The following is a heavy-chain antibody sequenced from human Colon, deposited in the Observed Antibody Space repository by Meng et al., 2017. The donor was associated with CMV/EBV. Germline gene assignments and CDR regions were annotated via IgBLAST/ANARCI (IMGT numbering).Heavy chain of an antibody. CDR1: GFTFSSYA. CDR3: AKDPRSGISQRVGMDV. J-gene: IGHJ6*02. V-gene: IGHV3-23*01. CDR2: IGGTGTIT. D-gene: IGHD3-10*01. Sequence: GGSLRLSCVGSGFTFSSYAMSWVRQAPGKGLEWVSVIGGTGTITRYSDSVKGRFAISRDNSTNTLYLEMNNLRAEDTAVYYCAKDPRSGISQRVGMDVWGQGTTVTVSS.